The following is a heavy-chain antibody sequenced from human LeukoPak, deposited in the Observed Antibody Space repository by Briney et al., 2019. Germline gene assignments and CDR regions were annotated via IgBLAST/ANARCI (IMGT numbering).Heavy chain of an antibody. CDR1: GYTFTGYY. V-gene: IGHV1-2*02. J-gene: IGHJ6*03. Sequence: ASVKVSCKTSGYTFTGYYMHWVRQAPGQGLEWMGWINPNSGGTNYAQKLQGRVTMTTDTSTSTAYMELRSLRSDDTAVYYCAVFFDDLEGIAAAGTSTFPFYYMDVWGKGTTVTISS. CDR3: AVFFDDLEGIAAAGTSTFPFYYMDV. D-gene: IGHD6-13*01. CDR2: INPNSGGT.